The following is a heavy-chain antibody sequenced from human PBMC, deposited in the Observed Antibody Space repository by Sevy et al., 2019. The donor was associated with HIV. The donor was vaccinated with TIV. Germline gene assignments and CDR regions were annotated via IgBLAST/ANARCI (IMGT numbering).Heavy chain of an antibody. Sequence: GGSLRLSCAASGFTFSSYAMSWVRQAPGKGLEWVSAISGSGGSTYYADSVKGRFTISRDNPKNTLYLQMNSLRAEDTAVYYCAKDREGYGYNLSIRPYYFDYWGQGTLVTVSS. D-gene: IGHD5-12*01. CDR1: GFTFSSYA. J-gene: IGHJ4*02. V-gene: IGHV3-23*01. CDR2: ISGSGGST. CDR3: AKDREGYGYNLSIRPYYFDY.